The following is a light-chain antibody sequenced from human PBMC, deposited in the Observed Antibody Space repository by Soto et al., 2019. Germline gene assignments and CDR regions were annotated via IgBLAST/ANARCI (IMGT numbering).Light chain of an antibody. V-gene: IGLV2-14*01. CDR3: SSYSSSITLV. Sequence: QSALTQPASVSGSPGQSITISCSGTSSDVGGYNYVSWYQQHPGKAPKLVIYDVTIRPSGVSNRFSGSKSGNTASLTISGLQAEDEGDYYCSSYSSSITLVFGTGTKLTVL. CDR2: DVT. J-gene: IGLJ1*01. CDR1: SSDVGGYNY.